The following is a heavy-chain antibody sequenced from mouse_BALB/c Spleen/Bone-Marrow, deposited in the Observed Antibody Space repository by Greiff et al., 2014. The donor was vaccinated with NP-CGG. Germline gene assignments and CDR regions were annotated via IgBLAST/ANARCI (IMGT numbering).Heavy chain of an antibody. J-gene: IGHJ2*01. CDR3: ARYYYGTLLDY. Sequence: EVQLQQSGAELVKSGASVKLSCTASGFNIKDTYMHWVKQRPEQGLEWIGRIDPANGNTKYDPKFQGKATITADTSSNTAYLQLSSLTSEVTSVYYCARYYYGTLLDYWGQGTTLTVSS. V-gene: IGHV14-3*02. CDR1: GFNIKDTY. D-gene: IGHD1-1*01. CDR2: IDPANGNT.